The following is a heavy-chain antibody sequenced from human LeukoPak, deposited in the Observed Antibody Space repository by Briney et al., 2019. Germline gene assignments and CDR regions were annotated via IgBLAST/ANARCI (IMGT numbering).Heavy chain of an antibody. Sequence: PGGSLRLSCAASGFTFSSYSMTWVRQAPGKGLEWVSSISSSSSYIYYADSVKGRFTTSRDNAKSSLYLQMNSLRAEDTAVYYCAREAVGATHFDYWGQGTLVTVSS. J-gene: IGHJ4*02. V-gene: IGHV3-21*01. CDR2: ISSSSSYI. CDR1: GFTFSSYS. CDR3: AREAVGATHFDY. D-gene: IGHD1-26*01.